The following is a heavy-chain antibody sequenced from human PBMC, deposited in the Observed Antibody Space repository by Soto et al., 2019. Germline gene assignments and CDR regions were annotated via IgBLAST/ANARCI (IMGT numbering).Heavy chain of an antibody. CDR2: ISAYNGNT. J-gene: IGHJ5*02. CDR1: GYTFTSYG. D-gene: IGHD3-10*01. CDR3: ARYLGVRGVYNWFDP. Sequence: GASVKVSCKASGYTFTSYGISWVRQAPGQGLEWMGWISAYNGNTNYAQKLQGRVTMTTDTSTSTAYMELRSLRSDDTAVYYCARYLGVRGVYNWFDPWGQGTLVTVSS. V-gene: IGHV1-18*01.